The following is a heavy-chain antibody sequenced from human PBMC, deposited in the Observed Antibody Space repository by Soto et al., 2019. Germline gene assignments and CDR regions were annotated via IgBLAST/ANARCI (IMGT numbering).Heavy chain of an antibody. V-gene: IGHV1-69*01. Sequence: QVQLIQSEAEVKKPGSSVRVSCTASGGIFGSHGFSWVRQAPGQRLEWVGGFIPIFGTLTYTEKFQARVRIAADESTNTVYLDLSSLTSEDTAVYYCVRDRRIYYSDPHDEFVASDYEVWGQGTMVSVSS. CDR3: VRDRRIYYSDPHDEFVASDYEV. CDR1: GGIFGSHG. D-gene: IGHD3-22*01. J-gene: IGHJ3*01. CDR2: FIPIFGTL.